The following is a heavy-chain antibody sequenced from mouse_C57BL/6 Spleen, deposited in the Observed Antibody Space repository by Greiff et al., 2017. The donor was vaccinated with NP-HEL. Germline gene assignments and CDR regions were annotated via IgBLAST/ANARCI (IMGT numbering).Heavy chain of an antibody. V-gene: IGHV1-64*01. J-gene: IGHJ2*01. CDR3: ARDENYSNYDY. D-gene: IGHD2-5*01. Sequence: QVQLQQPGAELVKPGASVKLSCKASGYTFTSYWMHWVKQRPGQGLEWIGMIHPNSGSTNYNEKLKSKATLTVDKSSSTAYMQLSSLTSEDSAVYYCARDENYSNYDYWGQGTTLTVSS. CDR2: IHPNSGST. CDR1: GYTFTSYW.